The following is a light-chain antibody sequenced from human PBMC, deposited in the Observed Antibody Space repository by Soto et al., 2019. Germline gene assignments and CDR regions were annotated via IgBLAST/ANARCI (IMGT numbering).Light chain of an antibody. CDR1: QSISRW. Sequence: ENRMTLAPATLSASVGDRFTISCRASQSISRWLALYQQKPGKAPKLLIYAASTLQSGVPSRFSGSGSGTDFTLTISSLEPEDFAVYYCQQRSNWPPPFG. J-gene: IGKJ1*01. CDR3: QQRSNWPPP. CDR2: AAS. V-gene: IGKV1-5*01.